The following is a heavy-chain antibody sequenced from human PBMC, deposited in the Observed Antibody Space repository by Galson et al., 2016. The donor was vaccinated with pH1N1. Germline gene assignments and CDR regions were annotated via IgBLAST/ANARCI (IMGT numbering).Heavy chain of an antibody. J-gene: IGHJ4*02. V-gene: IGHV4-30-4*08. CDR2: IYYSGNT. Sequence: TLSLTCTVSNGSISSGDYFWSWIRQPPGKGLEWIGYIYYSGNTFYNPSLKSRVTISLDTSKTQFSLKLSSVTATDTAIYYCARGRDYDILTGSSYYFDYWGQGTLVTVSS. CDR1: NGSISSGDYF. D-gene: IGHD3-9*01. CDR3: ARGRDYDILTGSSYYFDY.